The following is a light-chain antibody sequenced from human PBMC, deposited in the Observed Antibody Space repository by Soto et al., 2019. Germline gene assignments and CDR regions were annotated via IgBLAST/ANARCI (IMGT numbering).Light chain of an antibody. V-gene: IGKV1-5*01. Sequence: DIQMTQSPSTLSASVGDRVTITCRASQSISSWLAWYQQKPGKAPKLLIYDASSLERGVPSRFSGGGSGTEFTLTISSLEPEDFGTYYCQQSYKMPSFGQGTRLEIK. J-gene: IGKJ5*01. CDR3: QQSYKMPS. CDR1: QSISSW. CDR2: DAS.